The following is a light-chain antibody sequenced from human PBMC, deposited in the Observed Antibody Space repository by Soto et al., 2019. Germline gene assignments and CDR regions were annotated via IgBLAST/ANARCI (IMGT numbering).Light chain of an antibody. CDR3: QQYSNWPPEYT. V-gene: IGKV3-15*01. CDR1: QSVSSN. Sequence: EIVMTQSPATLSVSPGERATLSCRASQSVSSNLAWYQQKPGQAPRLLIYGASTRATGIPARFSGSGSGTEITLTLNSLQSEDFAIYYCQQYSNWPPEYTFGQGTKLEIK. J-gene: IGKJ2*01. CDR2: GAS.